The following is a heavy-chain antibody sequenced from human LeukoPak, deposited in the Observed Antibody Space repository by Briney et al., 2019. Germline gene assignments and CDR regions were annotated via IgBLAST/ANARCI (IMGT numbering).Heavy chain of an antibody. CDR3: ASGDYDPNYYYYYYMDV. J-gene: IGHJ6*03. CDR1: GGTFSSYA. CDR2: IIPIFGTA. D-gene: IGHD4-17*01. V-gene: IGHV1-69*06. Sequence: ASVKVSCKASGGTFSSYAISWVRQAPGQGLEWMGGIIPIFGTANYAQKFQGRVTITADKSTSTAYMELSSLRSEDTAVYYCASGDYDPNYYYYYYMDVWGKGTTVTVSS.